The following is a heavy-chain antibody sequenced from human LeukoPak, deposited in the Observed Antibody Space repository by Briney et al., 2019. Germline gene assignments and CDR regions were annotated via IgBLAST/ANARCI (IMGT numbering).Heavy chain of an antibody. D-gene: IGHD5-18*01. V-gene: IGHV1-18*01. CDR3: ARVRDTAMEFDY. J-gene: IGHJ4*02. Sequence: ASVKVSCKASGYTFTSYGISWVRQAPGQGLEWMGWISAYNGNTNYAQKLQGRVTMTTDTSTSTACMELRSLRSDDTAVCYCARVRDTAMEFDYWGQGTLVTVSS. CDR2: ISAYNGNT. CDR1: GYTFTSYG.